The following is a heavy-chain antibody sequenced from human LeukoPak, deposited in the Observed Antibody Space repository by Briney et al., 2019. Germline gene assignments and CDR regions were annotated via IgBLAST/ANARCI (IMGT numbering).Heavy chain of an antibody. D-gene: IGHD3-3*01. CDR1: GGSISSYY. Sequence: SETLSLTCTVSGGSISSYYWSWIRQPPGKGLECIAYIYYSGSTNYNPSLKSRVTISVDTSKNQFSLKLSSVTAAGTAVYYCARHTARSGYYDYWGQGTLVTVSS. CDR2: IYYSGST. J-gene: IGHJ4*02. CDR3: ARHTARSGYYDY. V-gene: IGHV4-59*08.